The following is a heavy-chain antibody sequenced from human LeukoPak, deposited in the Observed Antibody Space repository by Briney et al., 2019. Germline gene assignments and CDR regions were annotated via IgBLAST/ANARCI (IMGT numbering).Heavy chain of an antibody. J-gene: IGHJ4*02. V-gene: IGHV3-23*01. D-gene: IGHD3-22*01. CDR2: ISGSGGST. CDR3: AKLHTYYYDSSGYYPPTFDY. Sequence: GGSLRLSCAASGFTVSSNYMSWVRQAPGKGLEWVSAISGSGGSTYYADSVKGRFTISRDNSKNTLYLQMNSLRAEDTAVYYCAKLHTYYYDSSGYYPPTFDYWGQGTLVTVSS. CDR1: GFTVSSNY.